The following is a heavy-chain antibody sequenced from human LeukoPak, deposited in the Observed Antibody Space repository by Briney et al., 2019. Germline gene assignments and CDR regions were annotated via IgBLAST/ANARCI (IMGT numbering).Heavy chain of an antibody. V-gene: IGHV4-34*01. CDR1: GFAFSNFA. CDR3: ARKNDAFDI. Sequence: GSLGLSCSASGFAFSNFAMHWVRQPPGKGLEWIGEINHSGSTNYNPSLRSRVTISVDTSKNQFSLKLSSVTAADTALYYCARKNDAFDIWGQGTMVTVSS. CDR2: INHSGST. J-gene: IGHJ3*02.